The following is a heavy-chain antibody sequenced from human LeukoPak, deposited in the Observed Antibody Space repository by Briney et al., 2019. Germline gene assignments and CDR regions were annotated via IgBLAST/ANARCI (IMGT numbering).Heavy chain of an antibody. CDR1: GFTVSSNY. V-gene: IGHV3-53*01. J-gene: IGHJ4*02. CDR2: IYSSGST. CDR3: ARTFLSGDGYKVGYFDY. Sequence: GGSLRLSCAASGFTVSSNYMSWVRQAPGKGPEWVSLIYSSGSTYYTDSVKGRFTISRDNSQNTLYLQMNSPSAEDTAVYYCARTFLSGDGYKVGYFDYWGQGTLVTVSS. D-gene: IGHD5-24*01.